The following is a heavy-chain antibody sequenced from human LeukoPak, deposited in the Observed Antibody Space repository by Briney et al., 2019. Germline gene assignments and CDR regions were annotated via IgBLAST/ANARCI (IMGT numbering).Heavy chain of an antibody. CDR2: INLNNGGT. CDR1: AYTFTGYY. V-gene: IGHV1-2*02. CDR3: ARAQWLDAFDI. J-gene: IGHJ3*02. D-gene: IGHD6-19*01. Sequence: APVKVSCKASAYTFTGYYIHWLRQAPGQGLEWMGWINLNNGGTNYAQKFQGRVTMTRDTAISTAYMELSNLRSDDTAVYYCARAQWLDAFDIWGQGTMVTVSS.